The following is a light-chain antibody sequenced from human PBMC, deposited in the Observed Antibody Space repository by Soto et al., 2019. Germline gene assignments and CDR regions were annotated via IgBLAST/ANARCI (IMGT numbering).Light chain of an antibody. J-gene: IGKJ1*01. CDR1: QSVNSKY. V-gene: IGKV3-20*01. Sequence: EIVLTQSPGNLSLSPGERATLSCRASQSVNSKYLAWYQQKPGQAPRLLIYAASNRATGIPDRFSGSGSGTDFTLTISRLEPGDFAVYYCQQSPGTFGQGTKVEIK. CDR2: AAS. CDR3: QQSPGT.